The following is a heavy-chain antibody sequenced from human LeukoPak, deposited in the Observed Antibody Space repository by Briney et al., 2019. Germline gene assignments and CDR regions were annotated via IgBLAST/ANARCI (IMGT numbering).Heavy chain of an antibody. D-gene: IGHD2-2*01. V-gene: IGHV1-8*03. Sequence: ASVKVSCKASGYTFTSYDINWVRQATGQGLEWMGWMNPNSGKTGYAQKFQGRVTITRNTSISTAYMELSSLRSEDTAVYYCARAKGAVVPAADDFEYWGQGTLVTVSS. CDR3: ARAKGAVVPAADDFEY. J-gene: IGHJ4*02. CDR1: GYTFTSYD. CDR2: MNPNSGKT.